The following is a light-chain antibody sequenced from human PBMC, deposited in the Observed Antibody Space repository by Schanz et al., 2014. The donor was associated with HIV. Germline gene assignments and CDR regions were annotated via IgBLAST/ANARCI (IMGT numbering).Light chain of an antibody. J-gene: IGLJ2*01. Sequence: QSVLTQPPSASGSPGQSVTISCTGTSSDVGGYNYVSWYQQHPGKAPKLMIYEVSERPSGVSNRFSGSKSGNTASLTISGLQAEDEAHYYCCSYAGISTSVVFGGGTKLTVL. CDR1: SSDVGGYNY. V-gene: IGLV2-23*02. CDR3: CSYAGISTSVV. CDR2: EVS.